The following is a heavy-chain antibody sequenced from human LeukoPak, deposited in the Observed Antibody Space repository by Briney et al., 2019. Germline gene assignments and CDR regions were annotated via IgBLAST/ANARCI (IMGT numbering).Heavy chain of an antibody. V-gene: IGHV1-46*01. D-gene: IGHD3-22*01. CDR1: GYTFTSFY. CDR2: INPSGGST. J-gene: IGHJ4*02. CDR3: ARDLDGSGYYPDY. Sequence: ASVKVSCKASGYTFTSFYIHWARQAPGQGLEWMGIINPSGGSTSYAQKFQGRVTMTRDTSTSTVYVELSSLISEDSAVYYCARDLDGSGYYPDYWGQGTLVTVSS.